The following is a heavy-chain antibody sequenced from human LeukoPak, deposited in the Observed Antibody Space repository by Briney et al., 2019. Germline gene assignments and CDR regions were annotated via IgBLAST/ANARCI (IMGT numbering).Heavy chain of an antibody. V-gene: IGHV3-66*01. CDR3: ARVRWTLKQYYYDSSGYFDY. J-gene: IGHJ4*02. D-gene: IGHD3-22*01. CDR2: IYSGGST. CDR1: RFTVSSNY. Sequence: GGSLRLSCAASRFTVSSNYMSWVRQAPGKGLEWVSVIYSGGSTYYADSVKGRFTISRDNSKNTLYLQMNSLRAEDTAVYYCARVRWTLKQYYYDSSGYFDYWGQGTLVTVSS.